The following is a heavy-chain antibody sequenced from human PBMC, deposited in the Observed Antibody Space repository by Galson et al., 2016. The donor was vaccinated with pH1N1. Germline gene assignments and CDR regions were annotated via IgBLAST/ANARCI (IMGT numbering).Heavy chain of an antibody. J-gene: IGHJ4*02. CDR2: IYYSGST. V-gene: IGHV4-39*07. CDR1: GGSISSNSYY. D-gene: IGHD5-18*01. CDR3: ARDYVDTTMAPYFDY. Sequence: SETLSLTCTVSGGSISSNSYYWGWIRQPPGKGLEWIGSIYYSGSTYYNPSLKSRVTISVDTSKNQFSLKLNPVTAADTAVYYCARDYVDTTMAPYFDYWGQGTLVTVSS.